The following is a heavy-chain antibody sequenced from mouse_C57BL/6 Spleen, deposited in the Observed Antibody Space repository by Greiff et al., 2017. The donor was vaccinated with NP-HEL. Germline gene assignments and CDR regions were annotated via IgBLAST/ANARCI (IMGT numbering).Heavy chain of an antibody. CDR1: GYTFTSYG. Sequence: VQLQQSGAELVRPGASVKLSCTASGYTFTSYGISWVKQRTGQGLEWIGEIYPRSGNTYYNEKVTGKATLTADKSSSTAYMELRSLTSEDSAVSFGATKGMGGYDYVGWFAYWGQGTLVTVSA. J-gene: IGHJ3*01. CDR2: IYPRSGNT. V-gene: IGHV1-81*01. CDR3: ATKGMGGYDYVGWFAY. D-gene: IGHD2-4*01.